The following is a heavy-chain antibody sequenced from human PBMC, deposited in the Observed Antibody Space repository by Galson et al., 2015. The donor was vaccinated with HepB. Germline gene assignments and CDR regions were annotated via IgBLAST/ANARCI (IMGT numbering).Heavy chain of an antibody. D-gene: IGHD3-3*01. CDR1: GFTFSSYG. CDR3: AKDRAITIFGVVPFDY. Sequence: SLRLSCAASGFTFSSYGMHWVRQAPGKGLEWVAVISYDGSNKYYADSVKGRFTISRDNSKNTLYLQMNSLRAEDTAVYYCAKDRAITIFGVVPFDYWGQGTLVTVSS. CDR2: ISYDGSNK. J-gene: IGHJ4*02. V-gene: IGHV3-30*18.